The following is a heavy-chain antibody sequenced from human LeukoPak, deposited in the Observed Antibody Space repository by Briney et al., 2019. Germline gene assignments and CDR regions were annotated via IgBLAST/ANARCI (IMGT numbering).Heavy chain of an antibody. J-gene: IGHJ4*02. V-gene: IGHV3-30-3*01. CDR2: TSSDGNIN. CDR3: ARDPVPATPRSFDY. D-gene: IGHD4-23*01. Sequence: GGSLRHSYGAAGYTLSRYDMHWVRQAPGKGLEWVAVTSSDGNINYYADSVKGRFTISRDNSKNTLYLQMNSLRGEDTGVYYLARDPVPATPRSFDYWGQGTLVTVSS. CDR1: GYTLSRYD.